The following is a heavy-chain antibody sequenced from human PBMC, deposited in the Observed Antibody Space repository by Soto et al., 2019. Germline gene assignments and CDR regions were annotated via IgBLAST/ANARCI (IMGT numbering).Heavy chain of an antibody. V-gene: IGHV1-3*01. J-gene: IGHJ4*02. Sequence: GASVKVSCKASGYTFTSYAMHWLRQAPGQRLEWMGWINAGNGNTKYSQKFQGRVTITRDTSASTAYMELSSLRSEDTAVYYCARDFKRNYDSSGYYYGYWGQGTLVTVSS. CDR1: GYTFTSYA. D-gene: IGHD3-22*01. CDR2: INAGNGNT. CDR3: ARDFKRNYDSSGYYYGY.